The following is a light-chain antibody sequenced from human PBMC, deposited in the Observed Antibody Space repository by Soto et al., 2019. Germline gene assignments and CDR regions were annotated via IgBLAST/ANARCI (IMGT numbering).Light chain of an antibody. J-gene: IGLJ2*01. CDR3: SSYTSSSTYVV. CDR2: EVS. Sequence: QSALTQPASVSGSPGQSITISCTGSSNDVGGYDYVSWYQQHPGKAPKLMIYEVSNRPSGVSNRFSGSKSGNTASLTISGLQAADEADYYCSSYTSSSTYVVFGGGTKLTVL. CDR1: SNDVGGYDY. V-gene: IGLV2-14*03.